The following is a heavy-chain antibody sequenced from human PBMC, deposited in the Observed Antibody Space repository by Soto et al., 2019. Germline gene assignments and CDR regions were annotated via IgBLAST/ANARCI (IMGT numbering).Heavy chain of an antibody. CDR2: IYYSGST. CDR3: ASTYYYGSGSYYGPLGY. D-gene: IGHD3-10*01. J-gene: IGHJ4*02. CDR1: GGSISSYY. Sequence: SETLSLTCTVSGGSISSYYWSWIRQPPGKGLEWIGYIYYSGSTNYNPSLKSRVTISVDTSKNQFSLKLSSVTAADTAVYYCASTYYYGSGSYYGPLGYWGQGTLVTVSS. V-gene: IGHV4-59*01.